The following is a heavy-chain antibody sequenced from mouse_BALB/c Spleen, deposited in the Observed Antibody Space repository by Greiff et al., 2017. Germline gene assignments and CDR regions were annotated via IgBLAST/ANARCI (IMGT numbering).Heavy chain of an antibody. D-gene: IGHD2-2*01. Sequence: QVQLKESGPGLVAPSQSLSITCTASGFSLTSYGVHWVRQPPGKGLEWLGVIWAGGSTNYNSAIMSRLSTSKDNSKSQVFLKMNSLQTDDTAMYYCARDDGEGYDGAMDYWGQGTSVTVSS. CDR2: IWAGGST. CDR1: GFSLTSYG. CDR3: ARDDGEGYDGAMDY. V-gene: IGHV2-9*02. J-gene: IGHJ4*01.